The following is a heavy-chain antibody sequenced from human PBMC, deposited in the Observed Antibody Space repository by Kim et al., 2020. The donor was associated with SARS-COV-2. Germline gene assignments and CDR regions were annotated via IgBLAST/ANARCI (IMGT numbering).Heavy chain of an antibody. J-gene: IGHJ4*02. CDR2: IDPSDSYT. V-gene: IGHV5-10-1*01. CDR1: GYSFSSYW. CDR3: ARHSIAVAEFDY. Sequence: GESLKISCQGSGYSFSSYWITWVRQMPGKGLEWMGRIDPSDSYTNYSPSFQGHVTVSADKSIGTAYLQWSSLKASDTAMYYCARHSIAVAEFDYWGQGTLVTVSS. D-gene: IGHD6-19*01.